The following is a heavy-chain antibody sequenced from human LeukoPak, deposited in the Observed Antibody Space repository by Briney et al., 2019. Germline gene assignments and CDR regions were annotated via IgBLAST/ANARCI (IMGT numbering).Heavy chain of an antibody. CDR1: GFTFSSYA. Sequence: GGSLRLSCVASGFTFSSYAMSWVRQAPGKGLEWVTAISDSGGRTFYADSVKGRFTISRDNSKSTLYLQMGSLKAEDAAVYYCAKDPYSHNWFDPWGQGTLVTVSS. CDR2: ISDSGGRT. J-gene: IGHJ5*02. D-gene: IGHD2-21*01. V-gene: IGHV3-23*01. CDR3: AKDPYSHNWFDP.